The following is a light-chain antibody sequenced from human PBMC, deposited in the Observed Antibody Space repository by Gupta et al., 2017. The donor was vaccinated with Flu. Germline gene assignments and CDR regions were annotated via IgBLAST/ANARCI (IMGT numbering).Light chain of an antibody. CDR3: SSLAGSNTYV. Sequence: PLPHPPSSSGPPEQSVTISCTGTSSDVGGHNYVSWYQHHPNKDPKVIIYEVTKRPSGVPDRFSGSKSGNTASLTVSGLQAEDEAIYYCSSLAGSNTYVFGTGTKVTV. CDR2: EVT. J-gene: IGLJ1*01. V-gene: IGLV2-8*01. CDR1: SSDVGGHNY.